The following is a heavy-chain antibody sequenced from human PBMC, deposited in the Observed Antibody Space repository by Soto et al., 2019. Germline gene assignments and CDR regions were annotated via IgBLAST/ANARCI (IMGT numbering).Heavy chain of an antibody. V-gene: IGHV4-39*01. CDR3: ARHLSETGYDLNY. CDR1: GGFITSDSYY. D-gene: IGHD5-12*01. Sequence: PSETLSISCTVCGGFITSDSYYWGWIRQPPGKGLEWIGSIYFSGSTYYNSALKSRLAISIDMSKNQFSLNLSSVTAADTAVYYCARHLSETGYDLNYWGQGTPVTVSS. J-gene: IGHJ4*02. CDR2: IYFSGST.